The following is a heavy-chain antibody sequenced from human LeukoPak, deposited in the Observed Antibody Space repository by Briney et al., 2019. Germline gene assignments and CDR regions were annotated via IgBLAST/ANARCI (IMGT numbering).Heavy chain of an antibody. D-gene: IGHD6-13*01. CDR1: GFTFSSYG. CDR3: ASLLPQQQLDPMGV. V-gene: IGHV3-33*01. Sequence: PGRSLRLSCAASGFTFSSYGMHWVRQAPGKGLEWVAVIWYDGSNKYYADSVKGRFTISRDNSKNTLYLQMNSLRAEDTAVYYCASLLPQQQLDPMGVWGKGTTVTVSS. CDR2: IWYDGSNK. J-gene: IGHJ6*04.